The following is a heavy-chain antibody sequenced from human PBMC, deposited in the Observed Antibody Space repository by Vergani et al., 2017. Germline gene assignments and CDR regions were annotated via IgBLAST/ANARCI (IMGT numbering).Heavy chain of an antibody. CDR2: IYTSGST. D-gene: IGHD6-6*01. CDR1: GVSISSGSYY. Sequence: QVQLQESGPGLVKPLQTLSLTCTVSGVSISSGSYYWSWIRQPAGKGLEWIGRIYTSGSTNYNPSLKSRVTISVDTSKNQFSLKLSSVTAADTAVYYCARGGSSSSFVYYYYMDVWGKGTTVTVSS. CDR3: ARGGSSSSFVYYYYMDV. J-gene: IGHJ6*03. V-gene: IGHV4-61*02.